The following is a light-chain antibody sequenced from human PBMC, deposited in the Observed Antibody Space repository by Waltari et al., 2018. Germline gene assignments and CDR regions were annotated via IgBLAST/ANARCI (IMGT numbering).Light chain of an antibody. Sequence: TVMTQSPATLSVFPGERATLSCRASQSIRSNLAWYQHKPGQAPRLLIYGASTRATGIPARFSGSGSGTEFTLTISSLQSEDFAVYFCQQYDNWLGTFGQGTKVEIK. CDR3: QQYDNWLGT. J-gene: IGKJ1*01. V-gene: IGKV3-15*01. CDR2: GAS. CDR1: QSIRSN.